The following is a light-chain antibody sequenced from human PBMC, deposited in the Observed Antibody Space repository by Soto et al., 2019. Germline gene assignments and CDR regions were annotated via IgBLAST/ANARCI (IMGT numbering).Light chain of an antibody. CDR3: GTWDSSLSLYV. CDR1: SSNIGNNY. Sequence: QSVLTQPPSVSAAPGQKVTISCSGSSSNIGNNYVSWYQQLPGTAPKLLIYENNKRPSGIPDRFSGSKSGTSATLGITGLQTGDEADYYCGTWDSSLSLYVFGTGTKVTL. J-gene: IGLJ1*01. CDR2: ENN. V-gene: IGLV1-51*02.